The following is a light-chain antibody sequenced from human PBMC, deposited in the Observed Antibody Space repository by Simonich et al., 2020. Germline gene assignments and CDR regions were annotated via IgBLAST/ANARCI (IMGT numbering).Light chain of an antibody. CDR1: QILLHSDGKTY. V-gene: IGKV2D-29*02. J-gene: IGKJ2*01. CDR3: MQSIQLPRPMYT. Sequence: VMTQTPLSLSVTPGPPASISCTSGQILLHSDGKTYLYWYLQKPGPSPQLLIYEVSNRCSGVPDRFSGSGSGTDFTLKISRVEAEDVGVYYCMQSIQLPRPMYTFGQGTKLEIK. CDR2: EVS.